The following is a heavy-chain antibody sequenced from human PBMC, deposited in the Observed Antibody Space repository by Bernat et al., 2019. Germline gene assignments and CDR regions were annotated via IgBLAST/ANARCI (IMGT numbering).Heavy chain of an antibody. CDR3: ARGRQNYYYMDV. CDR1: GFSFSGYT. V-gene: IGHV3-48*02. J-gene: IGHJ6*03. CDR2: ISSGSTAE. Sequence: EVLLVESGGGLVQPGGSLRLSCAGFGFSFSGYTMNWVRQAPGKGLEWVSYISSGSTAEYYADSVRGRFTISRDNADNSLYLQMNSLRDEDTAVYYCARGRQNYYYMDVWGKGTTVTVSS.